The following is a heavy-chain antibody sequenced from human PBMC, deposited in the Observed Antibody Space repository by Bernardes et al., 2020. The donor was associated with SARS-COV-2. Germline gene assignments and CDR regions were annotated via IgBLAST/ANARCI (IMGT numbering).Heavy chain of an antibody. V-gene: IGHV3-74*01. CDR1: GFTFSSYC. D-gene: IGHD1-26*01. CDR2: LNGDGNSI. Sequence: GGSLRLSCTASGFTFSSYCMHWVRQAPGKGLVWVSRLNGDGNSINYADSVKGRFTISRDNAKHTVYLQMNSLRPEDTAIYYCARGSGNYYFDYWGQGTLVTVSS. CDR3: ARGSGNYYFDY. J-gene: IGHJ4*02.